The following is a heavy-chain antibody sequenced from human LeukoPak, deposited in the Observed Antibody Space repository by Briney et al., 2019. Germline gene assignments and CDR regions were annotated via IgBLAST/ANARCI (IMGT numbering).Heavy chain of an antibody. CDR1: GYTFTTYD. J-gene: IGHJ5*02. CDR3: ARGGKNCSAGSCYRWFDP. V-gene: IGHV1-8*03. CDR2: MNPNSGNT. Sequence: ASVKVSCKASGYTFTTYDINWVRQATGQGLEWMGWMNPNSGNTGYAQKFQGRVTITRNTSISTAYMELSSLRSEDTAVYYCARGGKNCSAGSCYRWFDPWGQGTLVTASS. D-gene: IGHD2-15*01.